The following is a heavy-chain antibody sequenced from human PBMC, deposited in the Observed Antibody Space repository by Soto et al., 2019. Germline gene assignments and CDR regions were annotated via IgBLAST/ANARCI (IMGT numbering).Heavy chain of an antibody. D-gene: IGHD2-2*01. CDR1: GFTFNNYI. J-gene: IGHJ4*02. CDR2: ISYDGSNK. Sequence: GGSLRLSCAASGFTFNNYIMHWVRLAPGKGLEWVAVISYDGSNKYYTDSVKGRFTISRDNSQNTLYLQMNTLRAEGTAVYYCARARFQPLPDYWGQGTLVTV. CDR3: ARARFQPLPDY. V-gene: IGHV3-30-3*01.